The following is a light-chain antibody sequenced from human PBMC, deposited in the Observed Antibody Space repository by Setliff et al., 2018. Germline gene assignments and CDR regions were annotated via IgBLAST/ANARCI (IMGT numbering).Light chain of an antibody. J-gene: IGLJ2*01. CDR1: NSDVGGYSY. Sequence: QSVLTQPPSASGSPGQSVTISCTGTNSDVGGYSYVSWCQQHPGKAPKLMIYDVSQRPSGVSDRFSGSKSGNTASLTISGLQAEDEADYYCISYTNSSTYVVFGGGTKVTVL. CDR2: DVS. CDR3: ISYTNSSTYVV. V-gene: IGLV2-14*03.